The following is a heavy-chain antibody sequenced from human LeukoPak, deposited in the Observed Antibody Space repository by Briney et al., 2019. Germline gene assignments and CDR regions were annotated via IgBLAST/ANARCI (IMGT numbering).Heavy chain of an antibody. J-gene: IGHJ4*02. D-gene: IGHD4-17*01. V-gene: IGHV1-18*04. Sequence: ASVKVSCKASGYTFTSYGISWVRQAPGQGLEWMGWISAYNGNTNYAQKLQGRVTMTTDTSTSTAYMELRSLRSDDTAVYYCARVTGTTVTTSGAYYFDYWGQGTLATVSS. CDR1: GYTFTSYG. CDR2: ISAYNGNT. CDR3: ARVTGTTVTTSGAYYFDY.